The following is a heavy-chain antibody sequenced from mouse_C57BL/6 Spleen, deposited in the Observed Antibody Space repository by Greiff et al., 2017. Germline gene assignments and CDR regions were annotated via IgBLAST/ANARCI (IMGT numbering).Heavy chain of an antibody. V-gene: IGHV1-52*01. D-gene: IGHD2-4*01. J-gene: IGHJ4*01. CDR3: ARSYDYDPMDY. CDR1: GYTFTSYW. Sequence: VQLQQPGAELVRPGSSVKLSCKASGYTFTSYWMHWVKQRPIQGLEWIGNIDPSDSETHYNQKFKDKATLTVDKSSSTAYMQLSSLTSEASAVYYCARSYDYDPMDYWGQGTSVTVSS. CDR2: IDPSDSET.